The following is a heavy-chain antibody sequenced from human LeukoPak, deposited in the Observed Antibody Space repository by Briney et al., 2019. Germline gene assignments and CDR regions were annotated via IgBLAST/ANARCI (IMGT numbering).Heavy chain of an antibody. CDR2: ISYDGSNK. J-gene: IGHJ4*02. CDR3: AKGVVPAALYYFDY. Sequence: PGGSLRLSCAASGFTISSYAMHWVRQTPGKGLEWVAVISYDGSNKYYADSVKGRFTISRDNSKNTLYLQMNSLRAEDTAVYYCAKGVVPAALYYFDYWGQGTLVTVSS. CDR1: GFTISSYA. D-gene: IGHD2-2*01. V-gene: IGHV3-30*04.